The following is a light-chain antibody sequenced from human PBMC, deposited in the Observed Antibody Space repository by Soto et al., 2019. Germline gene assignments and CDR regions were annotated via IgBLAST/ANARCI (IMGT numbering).Light chain of an antibody. CDR1: QSVSSSY. CDR3: QQYRRSPPT. CDR2: GAS. Sequence: EIVLTQSPDTLSLSPGERATLSCRASQSVSSSYLAWYQQKPGQAPRLLIYGASSRATGIPDRFSGSGSETDFALTISRLEPEDFAMYYCQQYRRSPPTFGQGTKVEIK. J-gene: IGKJ1*01. V-gene: IGKV3-20*01.